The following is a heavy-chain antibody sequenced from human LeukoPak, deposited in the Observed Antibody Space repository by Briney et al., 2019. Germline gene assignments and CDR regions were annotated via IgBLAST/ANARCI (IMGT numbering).Heavy chain of an antibody. D-gene: IGHD2-2*01. V-gene: IGHV3-23*01. Sequence: SGGSLRLSCAASGFTFSSYAMSWVRQAPGKGLEWVSAISGSGGSTYYADSVKGRFTISRDNSKNTLYLQMNSLRAENTAVYYCAKDRQSSCSSTSCFHNWFDPWGQGTLVTVSS. CDR2: ISGSGGST. J-gene: IGHJ5*02. CDR1: GFTFSSYA. CDR3: AKDRQSSCSSTSCFHNWFDP.